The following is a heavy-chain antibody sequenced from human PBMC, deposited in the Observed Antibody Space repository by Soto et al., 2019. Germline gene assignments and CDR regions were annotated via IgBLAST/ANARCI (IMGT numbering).Heavy chain of an antibody. CDR1: TIGDLG. V-gene: IGHV3-49*03. J-gene: IGHJ6*02. D-gene: IGHD5-12*01. CDR2: ITSRKYGATP. Sequence: TIGDLGGRWFSKITGKGLEWVGFITSRKYGATPRYAASVQGRFFISRDDSRGIAYLQMNNLKIDDTAVYYWSRIHPEKYSAYDFPMDVWGQGAKVIV. CDR3: SRIHPEKYSAYDFPMDV.